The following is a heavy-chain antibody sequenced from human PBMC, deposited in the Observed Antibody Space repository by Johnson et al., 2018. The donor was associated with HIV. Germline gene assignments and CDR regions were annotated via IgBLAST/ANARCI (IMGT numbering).Heavy chain of an antibody. CDR1: GFTFSSYW. CDR2: IKQDGSNK. CDR3: AKDSRRWGAFSDAFDI. V-gene: IGHV3-7*01. J-gene: IGHJ3*02. D-gene: IGHD1-26*01. Sequence: VQLVESGGGLVQPGGSLRLSCAASGFTFSSYWMSWVRQAPGKGLEWVANIKQDGSNKYYLDSVKGRLTISRDNSKNTLYLQMNSLRAEDTAVYYCAKDSRRWGAFSDAFDIWGQGTMVTVSS.